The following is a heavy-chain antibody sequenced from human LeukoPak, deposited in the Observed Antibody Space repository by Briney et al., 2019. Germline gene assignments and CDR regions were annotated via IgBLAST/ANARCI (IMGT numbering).Heavy chain of an antibody. V-gene: IGHV3-11*04. J-gene: IGHJ3*02. Sequence: GGSLRLSCAASKFTFSDSYMGWMRQAPGKGLDWVSYISNSGTTMYYADSVKGRFTISRDNAKNSLYLQMNSLRAEDTAVYYCARAAGSYAFDIWGQGTMDTVSS. CDR1: KFTFSDSY. D-gene: IGHD3-10*01. CDR3: ARAAGSYAFDI. CDR2: ISNSGTTM.